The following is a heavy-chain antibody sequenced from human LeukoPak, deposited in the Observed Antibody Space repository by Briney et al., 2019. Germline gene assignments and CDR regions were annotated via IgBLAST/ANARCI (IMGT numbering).Heavy chain of an antibody. V-gene: IGHV4-39*07. Sequence: SETLSFTCTVSGGSISSGDYYWSWIRQPPGKGLEWIGEINHSGSTNYNPSLKSRVTISVDTSKNQFSLKLSSVTAADTAVYYCARVSYSSGYHYWGQGTLVTVSS. D-gene: IGHD3-22*01. CDR2: INHSGST. J-gene: IGHJ4*02. CDR1: GGSISSGDYY. CDR3: ARVSYSSGYHY.